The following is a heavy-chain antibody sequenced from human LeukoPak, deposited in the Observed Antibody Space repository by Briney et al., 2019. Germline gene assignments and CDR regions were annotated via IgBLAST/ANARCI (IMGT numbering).Heavy chain of an antibody. CDR2: IYYSGST. CDR3: AREAGGSSGYGYFDY. D-gene: IGHD3-22*01. CDR1: GGSISSYY. V-gene: IGHV4-59*01. Sequence: PSETLSLTCTVSGGSISSYYWSWIRQPPGKGLEWIGYIYYSGSTNYNPSLKSRVTISVDTSKNQFSPKLSSVTAADTAVYYCAREAGGSSGYGYFDYWGQGTLVTVSS. J-gene: IGHJ4*02.